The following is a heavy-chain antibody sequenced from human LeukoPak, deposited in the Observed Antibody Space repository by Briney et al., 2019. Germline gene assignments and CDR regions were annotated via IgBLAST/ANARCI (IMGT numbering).Heavy chain of an antibody. D-gene: IGHD3-3*01. V-gene: IGHV3-30*02. Sequence: PGGSLRLSCAASGFTFSSYEMNWVRQAPGKGLEWVTFIRYDGSNKYYTDSVKGRFTISRDNSKNTLYLQMDSLRAEDTAVYYCARDYDFWSGYYSPTRGYFGYWGQGTLVTVSS. J-gene: IGHJ4*02. CDR3: ARDYDFWSGYYSPTRGYFGY. CDR1: GFTFSSYE. CDR2: IRYDGSNK.